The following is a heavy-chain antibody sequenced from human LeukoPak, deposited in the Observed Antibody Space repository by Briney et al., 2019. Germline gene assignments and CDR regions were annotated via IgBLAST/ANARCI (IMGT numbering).Heavy chain of an antibody. Sequence: ASVKVSCKASVYTFTSYGISWVRQAPGQGLEWMGWISAYNGNTNYAQKLQGRVTMTTDTSTSTAYMELRSLRSDDTAVYYCARCLGYCSSTSCYVGRCFDYWGQGTLVTVSS. D-gene: IGHD2-2*01. V-gene: IGHV1-18*01. CDR1: VYTFTSYG. CDR3: ARCLGYCSSTSCYVGRCFDY. J-gene: IGHJ4*02. CDR2: ISAYNGNT.